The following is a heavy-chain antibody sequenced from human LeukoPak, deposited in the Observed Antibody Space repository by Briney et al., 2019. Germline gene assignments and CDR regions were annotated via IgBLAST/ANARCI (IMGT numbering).Heavy chain of an antibody. CDR3: ARGPLAYCGGDCYTYKFYYYGMDV. CDR2: ISSGNSYA. Sequence: PGGSLRLSCAASGFTFSSYTTNWVRQAPGKGLEWVSFISSGNSYAYYADSVKGRFTISRDNAKNSLCLQMNSLRDEDTAVYYCARGPLAYCGGDCYTYKFYYYGMDVWGQGTTVTVSS. D-gene: IGHD2-21*02. J-gene: IGHJ6*02. V-gene: IGHV3-21*01. CDR1: GFTFSSYT.